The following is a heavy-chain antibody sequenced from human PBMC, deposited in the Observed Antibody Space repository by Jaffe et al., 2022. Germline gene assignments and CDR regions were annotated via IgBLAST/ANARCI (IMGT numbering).Heavy chain of an antibody. D-gene: IGHD3-9*01. CDR1: GGSFSGYY. V-gene: IGHV4-34*01. CDR3: ASRELRYFDWLFGVLVY. CDR2: INHSGST. J-gene: IGHJ4*02. Sequence: QVQLQQWGAGLLKPSETLSLTCAVYGGSFSGYYWSWIRQPPGKGLEWIGEINHSGSTNYNPSLKSRVTISVDTSKNQFSLKLSSVTAADTAVYYCASRELRYFDWLFGVLVYWGQGTLVTVSS.